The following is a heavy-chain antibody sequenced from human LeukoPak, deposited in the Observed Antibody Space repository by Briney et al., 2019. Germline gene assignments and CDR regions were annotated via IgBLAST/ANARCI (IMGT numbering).Heavy chain of an antibody. CDR1: GFTFSSYG. CDR3: ARGHFYDSSDYYHDAFDI. D-gene: IGHD3-22*01. Sequence: PGRSLRLSCAASGFTFSSYGMHWVRQAPGKGLEWVAVIWYDGSNKYYAVSVKGRFTISRDNSKNTLYLQMNSLRAEDTAVYYCARGHFYDSSDYYHDAFDIWGQGTMVTVSS. V-gene: IGHV3-33*01. J-gene: IGHJ3*02. CDR2: IWYDGSNK.